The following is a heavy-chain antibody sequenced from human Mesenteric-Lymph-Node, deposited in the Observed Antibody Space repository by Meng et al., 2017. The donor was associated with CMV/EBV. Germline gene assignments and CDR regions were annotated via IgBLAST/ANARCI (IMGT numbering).Heavy chain of an antibody. CDR1: GGTFSSYA. Sequence: ASVKVSCKASGGTFSSYAISWVRQAPGQRLEWMGWSNAGNGNTKYSQEFQGRVTMTRNTSISTAYMELSSLRSEDTAVYYCARVRSYGYLEVRVLSYWGQGTLVTVSS. CDR3: ARVRSYGYLEVRVLSY. J-gene: IGHJ4*02. CDR2: SNAGNGNT. D-gene: IGHD5-18*01. V-gene: IGHV1-3*02.